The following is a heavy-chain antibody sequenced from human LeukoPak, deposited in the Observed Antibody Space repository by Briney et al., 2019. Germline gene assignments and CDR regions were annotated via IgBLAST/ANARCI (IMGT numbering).Heavy chain of an antibody. CDR2: ISYDGSNK. Sequence: QTGGSLRLSCAASGFTFSSYAVHWVRQAPGKGLEWVAVISYDGSNKYYADSVKGRFTISRDNSKNALYLQMNSLRAEDTAVYYCARGPMVRGVIISFFDYWGQGTLVTVSS. V-gene: IGHV3-30-3*01. J-gene: IGHJ4*02. D-gene: IGHD3-10*01. CDR3: ARGPMVRGVIISFFDY. CDR1: GFTFSSYA.